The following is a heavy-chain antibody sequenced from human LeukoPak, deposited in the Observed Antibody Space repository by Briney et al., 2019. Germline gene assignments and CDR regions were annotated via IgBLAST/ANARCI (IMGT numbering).Heavy chain of an antibody. D-gene: IGHD3-9*01. CDR2: ISGSGGST. J-gene: IGHJ4*02. CDR3: AGADYDILTGYWS. V-gene: IGHV3-23*01. Sequence: PGGSLRLSCAASGFTFSSYAMSWVRQAPGKGLEWVSAISGSGGSTYYADSVKGRFTISRDNSKNTLYLQMNSLRAEDTAVYYCAGADYDILTGYWSWGQGTLVTVSS. CDR1: GFTFSSYA.